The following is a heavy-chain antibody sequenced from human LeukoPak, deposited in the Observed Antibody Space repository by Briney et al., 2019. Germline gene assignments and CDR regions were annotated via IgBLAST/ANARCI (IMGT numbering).Heavy chain of an antibody. Sequence: SVKVSCKASGGTFSSYTISWVRQAPGQGLEWMGRIIPILGIANYAHKFQGRVTITADKSTSTAYMELSSLRSEDTAVYYCARVNGPPYYYYGMDVWGQGTTVTVSS. CDR2: IIPILGIA. J-gene: IGHJ6*02. CDR1: GGTFSSYT. D-gene: IGHD1-14*01. CDR3: ARVNGPPYYYYGMDV. V-gene: IGHV1-69*02.